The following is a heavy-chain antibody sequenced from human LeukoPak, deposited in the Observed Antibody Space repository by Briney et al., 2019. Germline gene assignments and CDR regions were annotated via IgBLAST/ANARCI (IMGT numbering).Heavy chain of an antibody. CDR2: ISGSGGST. CDR1: GFTFSSYA. V-gene: IGHV3-23*01. J-gene: IGHJ4*02. D-gene: IGHD3-3*01. Sequence: GGSLRLSCAASGFTFSSYAMSSVRQAPGKGLEWGSAISGSGGSTYYADSVKGRFTISRDNSKNTLYLQMNSLRAEDTAVYYCAKDRWVTIFGRFDYWGQGTLVTVSS. CDR3: AKDRWVTIFGRFDY.